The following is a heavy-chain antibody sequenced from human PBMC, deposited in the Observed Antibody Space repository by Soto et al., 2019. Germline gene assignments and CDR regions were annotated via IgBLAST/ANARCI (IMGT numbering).Heavy chain of an antibody. CDR1: GFPFSSYA. V-gene: IGHV3-23*01. J-gene: IGHJ3*02. CDR3: AKGGYYSLFDI. D-gene: IGHD3-3*01. CDR2: ISGSGGRT. Sequence: EMQLLESGGGLVQPGGSLRLSCVASGFPFSSYAMSWVRQTPGKGLEWVSGISGSGGRTYYADSVKGRFTISRDNSNNTLSLQMHILRIVDTAVYFCAKGGYYSLFDIWGQGTMVTVS.